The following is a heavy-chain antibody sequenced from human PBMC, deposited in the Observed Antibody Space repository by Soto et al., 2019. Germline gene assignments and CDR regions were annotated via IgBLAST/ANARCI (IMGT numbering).Heavy chain of an antibody. Sequence: QVELVQSGAEVRKPGASVKVSCKASGYTFTTYGISWVRQAPGQGLEWMGWISGYNGHTKYAQKFQGRVTMTTDTTTSTIDMDLRSLRSDDTAVDFRARQGEIPYYYYAFGGWGQGTTVTVSS. CDR1: GYTFTTYG. J-gene: IGHJ6*02. D-gene: IGHD3-16*01. V-gene: IGHV1-18*01. CDR2: ISGYNGHT. CDR3: ARQGEIPYYYYAFGG.